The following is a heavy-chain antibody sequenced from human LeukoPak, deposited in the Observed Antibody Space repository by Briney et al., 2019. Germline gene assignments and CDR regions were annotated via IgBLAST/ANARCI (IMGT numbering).Heavy chain of an antibody. V-gene: IGHV1-18*01. CDR1: GGTFSSYT. Sequence: ASVKVSCKASGGTFSSYTISWVRQAPGQGLEWMGWISAYNGNTNYAQKLQGRVTMTTDTSTSTAYMELRSLRSDDTAVYYCARGIRRGYSGPMYYFDYWGQGTLVTVSS. CDR2: ISAYNGNT. D-gene: IGHD5-12*01. CDR3: ARGIRRGYSGPMYYFDY. J-gene: IGHJ4*02.